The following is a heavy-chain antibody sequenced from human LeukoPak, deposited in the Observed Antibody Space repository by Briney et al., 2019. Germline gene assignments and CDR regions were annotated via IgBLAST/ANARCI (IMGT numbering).Heavy chain of an antibody. CDR2: IYSGGST. CDR1: GFTVSSNY. CDR3: ARQYRGGSFDI. V-gene: IGHV3-66*04. Sequence: GGSLRLSCAASGFTVSSNYMSWVRQAPGKGLEWVSVIYSGGSTYYADSVKGRFTISRDNSKNTLYLQMNSLRAEDTAVYYCARQYRGGSFDIWGQGTMVTVSS. J-gene: IGHJ3*02. D-gene: IGHD1-14*01.